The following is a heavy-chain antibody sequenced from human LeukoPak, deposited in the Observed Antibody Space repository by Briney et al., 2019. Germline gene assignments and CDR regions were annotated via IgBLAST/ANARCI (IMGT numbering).Heavy chain of an antibody. Sequence: GGSLRLSCAAFGFTFSSYAMSWVRQAPGKGLEWVSAISGSGGSTYYADSVRGRFTISRDNSKNTLYLQMNSLRAEDTAVYYCAKDRDSSGYYSQLFDYWGQGTLVTVSS. CDR2: ISGSGGST. J-gene: IGHJ4*02. CDR1: GFTFSSYA. D-gene: IGHD3-22*01. V-gene: IGHV3-23*01. CDR3: AKDRDSSGYYSQLFDY.